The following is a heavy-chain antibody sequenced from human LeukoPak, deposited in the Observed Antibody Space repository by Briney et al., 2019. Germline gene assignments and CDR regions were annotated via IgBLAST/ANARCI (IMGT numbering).Heavy chain of an antibody. V-gene: IGHV1-2*02. Sequence: ASVKVSCKASGYTFTGYYMHWVRQAPGQGLEWMGWINPNSGGTNYAQKFQGRVTMTRDTPISTAYMELSRLRSDDTAVYYCARDESGGYSGYDLDYWGQGTLVTVSS. CDR2: INPNSGGT. CDR1: GYTFTGYY. J-gene: IGHJ4*02. D-gene: IGHD5-12*01. CDR3: ARDESGGYSGYDLDY.